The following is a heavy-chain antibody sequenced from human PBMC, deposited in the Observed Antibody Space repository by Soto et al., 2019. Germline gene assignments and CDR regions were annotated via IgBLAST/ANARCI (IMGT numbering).Heavy chain of an antibody. Sequence: GGSLRLSCAASGFTFRSYWMHWVRQAPGKGLVWVSRINRDGSSTSYADSVKGRVTISRDTAKNTLYLQMNSLRAEDTAVYYCAREGGSGSYYPFDYWGQGTLVTVSS. D-gene: IGHD3-10*01. CDR2: INRDGSST. J-gene: IGHJ4*02. V-gene: IGHV3-74*01. CDR3: AREGGSGSYYPFDY. CDR1: GFTFRSYW.